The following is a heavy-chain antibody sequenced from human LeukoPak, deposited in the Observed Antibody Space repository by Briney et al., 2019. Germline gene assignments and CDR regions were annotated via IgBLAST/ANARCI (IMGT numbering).Heavy chain of an antibody. CDR3: ARELFDFDY. CDR2: ITGSGGST. J-gene: IGHJ4*02. Sequence: SGGSLRLSCAASGFTFSSYAMTWVRQAPGKGLEWVSEITGSGGSTYYADSLKGRFTISRDNSKNTLYLQMNSLRAEDTAVYYCARELFDFDYWGQGTLVTVSS. V-gene: IGHV3-23*01. D-gene: IGHD3-10*01. CDR1: GFTFSSYA.